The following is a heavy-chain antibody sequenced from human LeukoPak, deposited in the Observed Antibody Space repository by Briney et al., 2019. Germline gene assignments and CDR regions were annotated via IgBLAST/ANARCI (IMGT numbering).Heavy chain of an antibody. V-gene: IGHV4-61*02. CDR3: ARDHSGYFPAFDY. CDR1: GGSITSGSYY. CDR2: INTSGST. J-gene: IGHJ4*02. D-gene: IGHD3-22*01. Sequence: SETLSLTCTVSGGSITSGSYYWNWIRQPAGKGLEWIGRINTSGSTNYNPSLKSRVTISVDTSKNQFSLKLSSVTAADTAVYYCARDHSGYFPAFDYWGQGAWSPSPQ.